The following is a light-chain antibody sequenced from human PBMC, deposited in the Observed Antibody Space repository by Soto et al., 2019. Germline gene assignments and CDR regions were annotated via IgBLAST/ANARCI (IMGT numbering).Light chain of an antibody. CDR2: DAS. Sequence: DIQMTQSPSTLSASVGDRVTITCRASQSISSWLAWYQQKPGKAPNLLIYDASSLESGVPSRFSGSGSGTEFTLILSSLQPDDFANYYCQQYNSYPWTFGQGTKVEIK. CDR3: QQYNSYPWT. CDR1: QSISSW. V-gene: IGKV1-5*01. J-gene: IGKJ1*01.